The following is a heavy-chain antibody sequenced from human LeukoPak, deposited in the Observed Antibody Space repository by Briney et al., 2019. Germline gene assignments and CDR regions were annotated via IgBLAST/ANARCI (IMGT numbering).Heavy chain of an antibody. D-gene: IGHD3-22*01. CDR3: AKHYYDTSGYTRLDF. J-gene: IGHJ4*02. CDR1: GFTFSSYA. CDR2: ISGSGGST. V-gene: IGHV3-23*01. Sequence: GGSLRLSCEVSGFTFSSYAMSWVRQAPGKGLEWVSGISGSGGSTYYADSVKGRFTISRDNSKNTLNLQMNSLGVEDTAVYYCAKHYYDTSGYTRLDFWGQGTLVTVSS.